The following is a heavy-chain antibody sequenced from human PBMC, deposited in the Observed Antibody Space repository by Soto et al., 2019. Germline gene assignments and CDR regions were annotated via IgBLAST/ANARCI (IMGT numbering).Heavy chain of an antibody. D-gene: IGHD1-26*01. CDR1: GFTFSSYG. J-gene: IGHJ4*02. V-gene: IGHV3-30*18. Sequence: GGSLRLSCAASGFTFSSYGMHWVRQAPGKGLEWVAVISYDGGNKYYADSVKGRFTISRDNSKNTLYLQMNSLRAEDTAVYYCAKEEIYSGSYLYYWGQGTLVTVSS. CDR2: ISYDGGNK. CDR3: AKEEIYSGSYLYY.